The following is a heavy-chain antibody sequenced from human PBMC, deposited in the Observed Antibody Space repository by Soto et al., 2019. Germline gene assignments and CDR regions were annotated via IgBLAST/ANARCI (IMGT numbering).Heavy chain of an antibody. Sequence: EVQLLDSGGGLVQPGGSLRLSSAVSGFTLSDYGVTWVRQAPGKGLEWVSGFSGGGGGTFYADSVKGRFTISRGDSKNTVYLQMDGLGVEDTAVYYCVRWNGFGEHWGQGTLVTVSS. CDR2: FSGGGGGT. V-gene: IGHV3-23*01. D-gene: IGHD1-1*01. CDR1: GFTLSDYG. J-gene: IGHJ4*02. CDR3: VRWNGFGEH.